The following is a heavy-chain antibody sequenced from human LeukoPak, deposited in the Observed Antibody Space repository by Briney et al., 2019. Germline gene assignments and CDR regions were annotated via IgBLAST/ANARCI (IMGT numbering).Heavy chain of an antibody. Sequence: ASVKVSCKASGYTFTRYYMHWVRQAPGQGLEWMGWINPNSGGTNYAQKFQGRVTMTRHTSISTAYMELSRLRSDDTAVYYCARDGQQLVLGYWFDPWGQGTLVTVCS. CDR1: GYTFTRYY. V-gene: IGHV1-2*02. D-gene: IGHD6-13*01. CDR3: ARDGQQLVLGYWFDP. CDR2: INPNSGGT. J-gene: IGHJ5*02.